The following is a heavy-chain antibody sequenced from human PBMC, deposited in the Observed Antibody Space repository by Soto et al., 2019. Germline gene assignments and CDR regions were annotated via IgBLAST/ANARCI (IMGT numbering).Heavy chain of an antibody. D-gene: IGHD3-3*01. J-gene: IGHJ4*02. Sequence: QARLVQSGAEVRKPGSSVKVSCKVTGGTSTRYAINWVRQAPGQGLEWMGGIVPMFGTSKYAQKFQGRVTITADTSTNIAYMELRSLRSEDTAVYYCNRSSEYDFWSGYLWGQGTLVSVSS. CDR3: NRSSEYDFWSGYL. CDR2: IVPMFGTS. V-gene: IGHV1-69*06. CDR1: GGTSTRYA.